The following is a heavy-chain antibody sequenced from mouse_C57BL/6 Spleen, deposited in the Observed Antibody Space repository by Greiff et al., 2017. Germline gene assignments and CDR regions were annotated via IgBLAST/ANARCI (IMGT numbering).Heavy chain of an antibody. Sequence: EVHLVESGGGLVKPGGSLKLSCAASGFTFSSYTMSWVRQTPEKRLEWVATISGGGGNTYYPDNVKGRFTISRDNAKNTLYLQMSSLRSEDTALYYCARYGYYGRSYFYAMDYWGQGTSVTVSS. CDR3: ARYGYYGRSYFYAMDY. V-gene: IGHV5-9*01. CDR1: GFTFSSYT. CDR2: ISGGGGNT. J-gene: IGHJ4*01. D-gene: IGHD1-1*01.